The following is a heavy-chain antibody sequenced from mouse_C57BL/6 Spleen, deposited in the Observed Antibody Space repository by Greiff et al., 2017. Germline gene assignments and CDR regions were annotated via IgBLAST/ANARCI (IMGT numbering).Heavy chain of an antibody. CDR3: AREGDTTAEDY. D-gene: IGHD1-2*01. CDR2: IYPGDGDT. V-gene: IGHV1-82*01. CDR1: GYAFSSSW. J-gene: IGHJ4*01. Sequence: VQLQQSGPELVKPGASVKISCKASGYAFSSSWMNWVKQRPGKGLEWIGRIYPGDGDTNYNGKFKGKATLTADKSSSTAYMQLSSLTSEDSAVYFCAREGDTTAEDYWVQGTSVTVSS.